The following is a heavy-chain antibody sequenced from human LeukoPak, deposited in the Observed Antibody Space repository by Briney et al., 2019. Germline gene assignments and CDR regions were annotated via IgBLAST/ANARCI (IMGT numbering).Heavy chain of an antibody. J-gene: IGHJ4*02. V-gene: IGHV3-48*03. CDR1: GFTFSSYE. CDR2: ISSSGGTI. CDR3: ARVVATISLLDY. D-gene: IGHD5-12*01. Sequence: GGSLRLSCAASGFTFSSYEMNWVRQAPGKGLEWVSYISSSGGTIYYADSVKGRFTISRDNAKNSLYLQMNSLRAEDTAVYYCARVVATISLLDYWGQGTLVTVSS.